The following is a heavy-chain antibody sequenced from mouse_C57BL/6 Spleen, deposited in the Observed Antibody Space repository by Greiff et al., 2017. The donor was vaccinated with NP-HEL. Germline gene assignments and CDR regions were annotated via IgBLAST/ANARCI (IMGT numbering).Heavy chain of an antibody. Sequence: EVHLVESGGGLVQPGGSLSLSCAASGFTFTDYYMSWVRQPPGKALEWLGFIRNKANGYTTEYSASVKGRFTISRDNSQSILYLQMNALRAEDSATYYCATYYDYDGWFAYWGQGTLVTVSA. CDR2: IRNKANGYTT. CDR1: GFTFTDYY. D-gene: IGHD2-4*01. V-gene: IGHV7-3*01. CDR3: ATYYDYDGWFAY. J-gene: IGHJ3*01.